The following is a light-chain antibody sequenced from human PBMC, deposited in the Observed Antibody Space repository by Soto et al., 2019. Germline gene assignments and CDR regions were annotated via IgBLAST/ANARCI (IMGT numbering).Light chain of an antibody. CDR1: PSISSW. V-gene: IGKV1-5*01. Sequence: DIQMTQSPSTLSASVGDRVTITCRASPSISSWLAWYQQKPGKAPKLLIYDASSLESGVPSRFSGSGSGTEFTLTISSLQPDDFATYYCQQYNSYSTFGPGTKVDIK. CDR3: QQYNSYST. J-gene: IGKJ3*01. CDR2: DAS.